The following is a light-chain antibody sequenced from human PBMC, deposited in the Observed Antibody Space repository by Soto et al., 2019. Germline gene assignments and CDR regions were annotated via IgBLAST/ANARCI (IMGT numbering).Light chain of an antibody. CDR3: QQYNSYSPLT. CDR2: DAS. CDR1: QSITNW. J-gene: IGKJ3*01. Sequence: DIQMTQSPSTLSASVGDRVTITCRASQSITNWLAWYQQKPGKAPKLLVYDASSLESGVPSRFSGSGSGTEFTLTISSLQPDDFEIYYCQQYNSYSPLTFGPGTKVDIK. V-gene: IGKV1-5*01.